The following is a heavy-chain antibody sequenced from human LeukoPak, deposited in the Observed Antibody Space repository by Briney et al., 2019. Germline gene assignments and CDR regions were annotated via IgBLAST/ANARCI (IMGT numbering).Heavy chain of an antibody. CDR3: AKERRGVYGRYDSSGYYYGHFDY. J-gene: IGHJ4*02. Sequence: QTGGSLRLSCASSGFTFSSYAMSWVRQAPGKGLEWVSAISGSGGSTYYADSVKGRFTISRDNSKNTLYLQMNSLRAEDTAVYYCAKERRGVYGRYDSSGYYYGHFDYWGQGTLVTVSS. CDR1: GFTFSSYA. D-gene: IGHD3-22*01. CDR2: ISGSGGST. V-gene: IGHV3-23*01.